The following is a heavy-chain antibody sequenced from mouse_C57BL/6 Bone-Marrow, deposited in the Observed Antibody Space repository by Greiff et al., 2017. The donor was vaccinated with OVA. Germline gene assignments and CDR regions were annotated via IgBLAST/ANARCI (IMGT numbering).Heavy chain of an antibody. CDR1: GYTFTNYW. CDR3: ARRDGKTYYAMDY. CDR2: IYPGGGYT. D-gene: IGHD2-1*01. J-gene: IGHJ4*01. Sequence: VQLQQSGAELVRPGTSVKMSCKASGYTFTNYWIGWAKQRPGHGLEWIGDIYPGGGYTNYNEKFKGKATLTADKSSNTAYMQFSSLTSEDSAIYYCARRDGKTYYAMDYWGQGTSVTVPS. V-gene: IGHV1-63*01.